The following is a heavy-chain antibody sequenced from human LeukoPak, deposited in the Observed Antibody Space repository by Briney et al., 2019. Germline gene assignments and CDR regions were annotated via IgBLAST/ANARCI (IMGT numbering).Heavy chain of an antibody. V-gene: IGHV3-49*04. Sequence: GRSLRLSCTASGFTFRDSAMSWVRQAPGKGLEWVGFIRSKAYGGTTEYAASVKGRFTISRDDSKSIAYLQMNSLKTEDTVVYYCTRGVWNYGYYYMDVWGKGTTVTVSS. CDR1: GFTFRDSA. D-gene: IGHD1-1*01. CDR2: IRSKAYGGTT. CDR3: TRGVWNYGYYYMDV. J-gene: IGHJ6*03.